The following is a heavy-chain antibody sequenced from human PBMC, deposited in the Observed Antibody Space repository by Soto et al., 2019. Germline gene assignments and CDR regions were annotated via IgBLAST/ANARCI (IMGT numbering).Heavy chain of an antibody. J-gene: IGHJ4*02. V-gene: IGHV3-21*01. CDR3: ARDVYEPVFDY. CDR2: ISRYSDYI. CDR1: EFTFSTYT. D-gene: IGHD1-20*01. Sequence: EVQLVESGGGLVKPGGYLRLSCAASEFTFSTYTITWVRQGPGKGLEWVSSISRYSDYIYYADSVKGRFTISRDNAKNSVYLQMNSLIDEDTAVYYGARDVYEPVFDYWGQGTLVTVSS.